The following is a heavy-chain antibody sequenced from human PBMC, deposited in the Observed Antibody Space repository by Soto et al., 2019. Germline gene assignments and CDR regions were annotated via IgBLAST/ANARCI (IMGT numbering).Heavy chain of an antibody. CDR2: ISAHNGNT. D-gene: IGHD1-1*01. CDR3: ARGRYGDY. Sequence: QVHLVQSGAEVKKPGASVKVSCKCSGYTFTSYGITWVRQAPGQGLEWMGWISAHNGNTDYAQKPQGRGTVTRDTSTSTAYMELRSLRSDDTAVYYCARGRYGDYWGQGALVTVSS. J-gene: IGHJ4*02. CDR1: GYTFTSYG. V-gene: IGHV1-18*01.